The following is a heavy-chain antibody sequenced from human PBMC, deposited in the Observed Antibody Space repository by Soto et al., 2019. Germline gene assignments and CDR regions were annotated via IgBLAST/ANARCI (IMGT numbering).Heavy chain of an antibody. D-gene: IGHD1-26*01. CDR3: AKDEGVGGTLGLFDY. V-gene: IGHV3-30*18. J-gene: IGHJ4*02. CDR2: MSSDGSKI. Sequence: QVQLVESGGGAVQPGESLRLSCVASGFDFTYYAMHWVRQAPGKGLESVAVMSSDGSKIHHTDSVKGRFTISRDNCKNTLYLQMHSMRKEDTAVYFCAKDEGVGGTLGLFDYWGQGTLVSVSS. CDR1: GFDFTYYA.